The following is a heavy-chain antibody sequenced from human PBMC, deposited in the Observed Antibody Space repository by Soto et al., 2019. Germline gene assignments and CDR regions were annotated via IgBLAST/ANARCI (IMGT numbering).Heavy chain of an antibody. J-gene: IGHJ4*02. V-gene: IGHV3-74*01. CDR2: INPDGSTT. CDR1: GFTFTNYW. CDR3: ASLPQDVSPVPGNEGPDY. Sequence: EVQLVESGGDLVQPGGSLRLSCAASGFTFTNYWMHWVRQAPGRGLLWISRINPDGSTTFYADSMKGRFTISRDNAKNTLYLQMDSLRGEDTAGYYCASLPQDVSPVPGNEGPDYWGQGTLVTVSS. D-gene: IGHD6-19*01.